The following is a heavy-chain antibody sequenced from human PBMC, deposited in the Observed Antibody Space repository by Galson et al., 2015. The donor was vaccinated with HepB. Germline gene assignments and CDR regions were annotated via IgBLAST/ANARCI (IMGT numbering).Heavy chain of an antibody. CDR3: ARDHIQWLEPCPFDY. CDR1: GFTFSSYG. D-gene: IGHD6-19*01. J-gene: IGHJ4*02. Sequence: SLRLSCAASGFTFSSYGMHWVRQAPGKGLEWVAFIRYDGSNKYYADSVKGRFTISRDNSKNTLYLQMNSLRAEDTAVYYCARDHIQWLEPCPFDYWGQGTLVTVSS. V-gene: IGHV3-30*02. CDR2: IRYDGSNK.